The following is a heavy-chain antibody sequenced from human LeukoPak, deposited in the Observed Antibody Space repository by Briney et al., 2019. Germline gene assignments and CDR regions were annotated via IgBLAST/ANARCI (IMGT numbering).Heavy chain of an antibody. V-gene: IGHV3-30*02. CDR2: IRYDGSSK. J-gene: IGHJ4*02. Sequence: PGGSLRLSCAASGFTFSSYGMHWVRQAPGKGLEWVAFIRYDGSSKYYADSVKGRFTISRDNSKNTLYLQMNSLRAEDTAVYYCAKESGEPYYFDYWGQGTLVTVSS. CDR1: GFTFSSYG. CDR3: AKESGEPYYFDY. D-gene: IGHD1-26*01.